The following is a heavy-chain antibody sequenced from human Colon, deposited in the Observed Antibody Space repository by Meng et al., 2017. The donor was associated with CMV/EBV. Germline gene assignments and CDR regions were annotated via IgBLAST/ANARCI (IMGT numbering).Heavy chain of an antibody. Sequence: LRLSCTVSGGSISSGGYYWGWIRQHPGKGREWIGYIYYSGSTYYNPSLKSRVTISVDTSKNQFSLKLSSVTAADTAVYYCARVRIPYNWFDPWGQGTLVTVSS. CDR2: IYYSGST. CDR3: ARVRIPYNWFDP. CDR1: GGSISSGGYY. V-gene: IGHV4-31*03. D-gene: IGHD2-21*01. J-gene: IGHJ5*02.